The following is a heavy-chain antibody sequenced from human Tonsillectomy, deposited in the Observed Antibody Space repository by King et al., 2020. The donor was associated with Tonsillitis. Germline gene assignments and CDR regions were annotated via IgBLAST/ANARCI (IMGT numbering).Heavy chain of an antibody. Sequence: VQLVESGGGLVRPGGSLRLSCAASGFTFSSYSMNWVRQAPGKGLEWVSSISSSSSYIYYADSVKGRFTISRDNAKNSLYLQMNSLRAEDTAVYYCATGGQLLPNYFDYWGQGTLVTVSS. CDR1: GFTFSSYS. CDR3: ATGGQLLPNYFDY. CDR2: ISSSSSYI. J-gene: IGHJ4*02. V-gene: IGHV3-21*01. D-gene: IGHD2-15*01.